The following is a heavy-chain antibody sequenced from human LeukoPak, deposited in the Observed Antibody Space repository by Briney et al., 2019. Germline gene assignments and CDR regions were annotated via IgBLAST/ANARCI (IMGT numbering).Heavy chain of an antibody. CDR2: ITGSGGNT. D-gene: IGHD3-9*01. Sequence: GASLRLSRAASGFTFSNYAMSWVRQAPGKGLEWVSAITGSGGNTYYADSVKGRFTISRDNSKNTVFLQMNSLRAEDTAVYYCAKWGDYDVLTGYYVSDYWGQGTQVTVSS. CDR3: AKWGDYDVLTGYYVSDY. V-gene: IGHV3-23*01. J-gene: IGHJ4*02. CDR1: GFTFSNYA.